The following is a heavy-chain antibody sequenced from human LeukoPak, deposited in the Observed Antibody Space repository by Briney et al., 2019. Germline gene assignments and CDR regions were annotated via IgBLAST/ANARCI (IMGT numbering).Heavy chain of an antibody. CDR1: GGSISSGSYY. J-gene: IGHJ6*03. Sequence: SETLSLTCTVSGGSISSGSYYWTWVRQPPGKGLEWIGYIFYTGSTNYNPSLKSRVTISLDTSRNQFSLKLSSVTAADTAVYYCARHVSYSSSWYNYYYYMDVWGKGTTVTISS. CDR3: ARHVSYSSSWYNYYYYMDV. V-gene: IGHV4-61*01. D-gene: IGHD6-13*01. CDR2: IFYTGST.